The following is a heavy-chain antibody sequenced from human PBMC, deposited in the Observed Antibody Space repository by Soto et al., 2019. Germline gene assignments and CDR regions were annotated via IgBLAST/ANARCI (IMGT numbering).Heavy chain of an antibody. CDR2: IIPLFGTT. CDR1: GDTFKNCV. V-gene: IGHV1-69*01. J-gene: IGHJ6*02. CDR3: AAELGFGKLSVV. Sequence: QVQVVQSGVEVRRRGSSVKVSCKASGDTFKNCVISWVRQAPGQGLEWMGGIIPLFGTTDFAQRFQCRLTITTDESTTTAYMELSRLRSEDPATYYCAAELGFGKLSVVWGQGTTVIVSS. D-gene: IGHD3-10*01.